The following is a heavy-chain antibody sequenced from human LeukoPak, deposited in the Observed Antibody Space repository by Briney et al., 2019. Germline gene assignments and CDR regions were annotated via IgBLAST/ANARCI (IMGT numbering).Heavy chain of an antibody. Sequence: GGSLRLSCAASGFTFSSYWMSWVRQAPGKGLEWVANIKQDGSEKYYVDSVKGRYTISRDNAKNSLYLQMNSLRAEDTAVYYCARDRYYYYMDVWGKGTTVTVSS. V-gene: IGHV3-7*03. CDR1: GFTFSSYW. CDR2: IKQDGSEK. J-gene: IGHJ6*03. CDR3: ARDRYYYYMDV.